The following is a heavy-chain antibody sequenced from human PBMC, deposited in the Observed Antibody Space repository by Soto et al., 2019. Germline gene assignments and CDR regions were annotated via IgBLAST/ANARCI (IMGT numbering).Heavy chain of an antibody. CDR3: AGFDYSFDY. Sequence: SETLSLTCAVYGGSFSGYYWSWIRQPPGKGLEWIGEINHSGSTNYNPSLKSRVTISVDTSKNQFSLKLSSVTAADTAVYYCAGFDYSFDYWGQGTLVTVSS. D-gene: IGHD2-15*01. V-gene: IGHV4-34*01. J-gene: IGHJ4*02. CDR2: INHSGST. CDR1: GGSFSGYY.